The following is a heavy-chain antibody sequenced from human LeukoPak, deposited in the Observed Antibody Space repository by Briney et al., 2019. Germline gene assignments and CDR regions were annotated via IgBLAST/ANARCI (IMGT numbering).Heavy chain of an antibody. V-gene: IGHV3-23*01. CDR2: ISGSGGST. CDR1: GFTFSSYA. J-gene: IGHJ4*02. Sequence: GGSLRLSCAASGFTFSSYAMSWVRQAPGKGLEWVSAISGSGGSTYYADSVKGRFTISRDNSKNTLYLQMSSLRAEDTAVYYCAKKRIKIAAAGPFDYWGQGTLVTVSS. CDR3: AKKRIKIAAAGPFDY. D-gene: IGHD6-13*01.